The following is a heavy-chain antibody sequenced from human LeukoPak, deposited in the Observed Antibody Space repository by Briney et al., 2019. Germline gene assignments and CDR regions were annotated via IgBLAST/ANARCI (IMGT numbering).Heavy chain of an antibody. Sequence: GGSLRLSCAASGFTVSSNEMSWVRQAPGKGLEWVSSISGGSTYYADSRKGRFTISRDNAKNMLHLQMNSLRAEDTAVYYCTRGGYRSWDAFDIWGQGTMVTVSS. J-gene: IGHJ3*02. D-gene: IGHD5-12*01. V-gene: IGHV3-38-3*01. CDR3: TRGGYRSWDAFDI. CDR1: GFTVSSNE. CDR2: ISGGST.